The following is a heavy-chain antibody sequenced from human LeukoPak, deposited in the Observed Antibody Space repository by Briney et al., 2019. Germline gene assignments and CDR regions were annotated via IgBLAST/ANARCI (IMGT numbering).Heavy chain of an antibody. Sequence: KFQGRVMITADESTSTAYMDLCSLRSEDTAVYYCAKVGVVAATHNWFDPWGQGTMVTVSS. CDR3: AKVGVVAATHNWFDP. D-gene: IGHD2-15*01. J-gene: IGHJ5*02. V-gene: IGHV1-69*01.